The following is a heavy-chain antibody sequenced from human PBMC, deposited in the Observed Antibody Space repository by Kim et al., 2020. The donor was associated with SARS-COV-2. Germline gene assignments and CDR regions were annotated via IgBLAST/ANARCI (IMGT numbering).Heavy chain of an antibody. J-gene: IGHJ4*02. CDR1: GFTFNIYW. Sequence: GGSLRLSCVASGFTFNIYWMNWVRQAPGKGLEWVASIKHDGGEKKYVDSVKGRFTISRDNAKNSLYLQINSLRAEDTAVYYCVKGGGGDWGRGTLVTVSS. V-gene: IGHV3-7*01. CDR2: IKHDGGEK. D-gene: IGHD3-16*01. CDR3: VKGGGGD.